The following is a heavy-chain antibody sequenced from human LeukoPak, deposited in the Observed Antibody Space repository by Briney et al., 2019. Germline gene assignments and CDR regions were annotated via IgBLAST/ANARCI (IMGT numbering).Heavy chain of an antibody. CDR1: GFTFINYD. V-gene: IGHV3-13*04. CDR3: ARSGYGSGWYRFEY. Sequence: GGSLRLSCAASGFTFINYDMHRVRQPTGKGLEWVSTIGPTGDTYYPGSVKGRFIVSRENAKNYLYLQMNSLRDGDTAVYYCARSGYGSGWYRFEYWGQGILVTVSS. J-gene: IGHJ4*02. D-gene: IGHD6-19*01. CDR2: IGPTGDT.